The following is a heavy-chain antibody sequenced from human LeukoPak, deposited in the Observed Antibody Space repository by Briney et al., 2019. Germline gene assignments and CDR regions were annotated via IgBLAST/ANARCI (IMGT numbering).Heavy chain of an antibody. V-gene: IGHV1-69*13. Sequence: ASVKVSCKASGGTFSSYAISWVRQAPGQGLEWMGGIIPIFGTANYAQKFQGRVTITADESTSTAYMELSSLRSEDTAVYYCARDFGYNWKANWFDPWGQGTLVTVS. CDR2: IIPIFGTA. J-gene: IGHJ5*02. CDR1: GGTFSSYA. CDR3: ARDFGYNWKANWFDP. D-gene: IGHD1-1*01.